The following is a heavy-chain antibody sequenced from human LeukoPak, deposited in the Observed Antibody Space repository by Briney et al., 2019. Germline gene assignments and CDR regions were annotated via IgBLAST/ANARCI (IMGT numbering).Heavy chain of an antibody. D-gene: IGHD2-2*01. V-gene: IGHV4-30-4*01. CDR2: IYYSGST. CDR3: TRDCSSTSCYLH. Sequence: SETLSLTCTVSGGSISSGDYSWSWIRQPPGKGLEWIGYIYYSGSTYYNPSLKSRVTISVGTSKNQFSLKLSSVTAADTAVYYCTRDCSSTSCYLHWGQGTLVTVSS. CDR1: GGSISSGDYS. J-gene: IGHJ4*02.